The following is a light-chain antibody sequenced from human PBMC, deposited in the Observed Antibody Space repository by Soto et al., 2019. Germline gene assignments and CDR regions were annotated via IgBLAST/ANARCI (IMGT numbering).Light chain of an antibody. Sequence: ETVMTQSPATLSLSPGERATLSCRASQSVSSKLAWYKQKTGQAPRLLIFAASTCATGIPARFRGSGSGTEFTLTISSLQSEDFAVYCCQQYDSSPRTFGQGTKVDIK. V-gene: IGKV3-15*01. CDR1: QSVSSK. CDR2: AAS. J-gene: IGKJ1*01. CDR3: QQYDSSPRT.